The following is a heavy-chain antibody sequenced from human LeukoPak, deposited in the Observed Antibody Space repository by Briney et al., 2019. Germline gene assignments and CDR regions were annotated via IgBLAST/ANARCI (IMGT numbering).Heavy chain of an antibody. J-gene: IGHJ4*02. CDR3: AKSVASAVTTNPYFDY. V-gene: IGHV3-23*01. CDR1: GFTFSSYA. CDR2: ISGSGGST. D-gene: IGHD4-17*01. Sequence: GGSLRLSCAASGFTFSSYAMSWVRQALGKGLKWVSVISGSGGSTYYADSVKGRFTISRDNSKNTLYLQMNSLRAEDTAVYYCAKSVASAVTTNPYFDYWGQGTLVTVS.